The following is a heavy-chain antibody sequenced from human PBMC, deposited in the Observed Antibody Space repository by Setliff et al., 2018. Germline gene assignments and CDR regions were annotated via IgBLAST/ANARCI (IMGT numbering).Heavy chain of an antibody. CDR1: GFTFSTYR. CDR2: ILD. D-gene: IGHD2-2*01. V-gene: IGHV3-30*09. J-gene: IGHJ4*02. Sequence: PGGSLRLSCAASGFTFSTYRMHWVRQAPGKGLEWVAVILDILRRLSEGPIRHLRDNAENSLYLQMNSLRAEDTAVYYCARSESCGSTHCSPYDYWGQGTLVTVSS. CDR3: ARSESCGSTHCSPYDY.